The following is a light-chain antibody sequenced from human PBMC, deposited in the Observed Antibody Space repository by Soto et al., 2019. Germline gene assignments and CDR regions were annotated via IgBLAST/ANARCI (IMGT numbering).Light chain of an antibody. CDR3: QQYYGSPLT. V-gene: IGKV4-1*01. CDR1: QNLLYDSNNKNY. CDR2: WAS. Sequence: DIVMTQSPDSLAVSLGEGATINCKSSQNLLYDSNNKNYLAWYQQKPGQPPKLLIYWASTRESGVPDRFSGGGSGTDFTLTISSLQAEDVAVYYCQQYYGSPLTFGPGTKVDIK. J-gene: IGKJ3*01.